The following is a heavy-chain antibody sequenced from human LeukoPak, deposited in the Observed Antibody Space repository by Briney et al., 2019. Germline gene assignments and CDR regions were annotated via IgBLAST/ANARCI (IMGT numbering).Heavy chain of an antibody. Sequence: ALVKVSCKASGYTFTSYYMHWVRQAPGQGLEWMGIINPSGGSTSYAQKFQGRVTMTRDTSTSTVYMELSSLRSEDTAVYYCARDLDYYDSSGSLDYWGQGTLGTVSS. CDR3: ARDLDYYDSSGSLDY. D-gene: IGHD3-22*01. CDR2: INPSGGST. J-gene: IGHJ4*02. CDR1: GYTFTSYY. V-gene: IGHV1-46*01.